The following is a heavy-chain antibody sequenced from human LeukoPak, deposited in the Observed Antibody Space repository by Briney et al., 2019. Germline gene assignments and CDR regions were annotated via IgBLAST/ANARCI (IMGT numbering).Heavy chain of an antibody. D-gene: IGHD3-3*01. J-gene: IGHJ6*02. Sequence: PGGSLRLSCAASGFTFSSYGMHWVRQAPGKGLEWVAVISYDGSNKYYADSVKGRFTISRDNSKNTLYLQMNSLRAEDTAVYYCAGDRPRGITIFGVVINGMDVWGQGTTVTVSS. CDR2: ISYDGSNK. CDR1: GFTFSSYG. V-gene: IGHV3-30*03. CDR3: AGDRPRGITIFGVVINGMDV.